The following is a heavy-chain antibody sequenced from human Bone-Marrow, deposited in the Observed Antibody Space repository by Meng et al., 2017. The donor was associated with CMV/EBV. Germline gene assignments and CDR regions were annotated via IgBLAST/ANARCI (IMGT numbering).Heavy chain of an antibody. CDR2: ISYDGSNK. CDR3: AREARGYSYGFGAFDI. Sequence: GGSLRLSCAASGFTFSSYAMHWVRQAPGKGLEWVAVISYDGSNKYYADSVKGRFTISRDNSKNTLYLQMNSLRAEDTAVYYCAREARGYSYGFGAFDIWGQGTMVTVSS. D-gene: IGHD5-18*01. CDR1: GFTFSSYA. J-gene: IGHJ3*02. V-gene: IGHV3-30-3*01.